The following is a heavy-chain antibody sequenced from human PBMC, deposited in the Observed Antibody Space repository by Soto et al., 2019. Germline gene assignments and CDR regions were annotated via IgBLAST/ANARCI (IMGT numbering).Heavy chain of an antibody. D-gene: IGHD3-9*01. J-gene: IGHJ3*02. Sequence: ASVKVSCKASGYTFTSYGISWVRQAPGQGLEWMGWISAYNGNTNYAQKLQGRVTMTTDTSTSTAYMELRSLRSDDTAVYYCARDSEHFDWLSDAFDIWGQGTMVTVSS. CDR1: GYTFTSYG. V-gene: IGHV1-18*01. CDR2: ISAYNGNT. CDR3: ARDSEHFDWLSDAFDI.